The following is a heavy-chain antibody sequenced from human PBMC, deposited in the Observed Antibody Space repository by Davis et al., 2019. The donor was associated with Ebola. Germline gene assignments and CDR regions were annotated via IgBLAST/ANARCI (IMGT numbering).Heavy chain of an antibody. CDR1: GFTFSSYW. CDR3: ARDTWIQLWFFDY. V-gene: IGHV3-7*01. Sequence: GESLKISCAASGFTFSSYWMSWVRQAPGKGLEWVANIKQDGSEKYYVDSVKGRFTISRDNAKNSLYLQMNSLRAEDTAVYYCARDTWIQLWFFDYWGQGTLVTVSS. D-gene: IGHD5-18*01. J-gene: IGHJ4*02. CDR2: IKQDGSEK.